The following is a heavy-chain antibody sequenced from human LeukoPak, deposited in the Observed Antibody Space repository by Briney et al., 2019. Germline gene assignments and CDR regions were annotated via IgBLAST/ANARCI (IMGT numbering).Heavy chain of an antibody. Sequence: GGSLRLSCAASGFTFSSYEMNWVRQAPGKGLEWVSYISSSGSTIYYADSVKGRFTISRDNAKNSLYLQLNSLRAEDTAVYYCARVGSTSWYLDYWGQGTLVTVSS. CDR1: GFTFSSYE. V-gene: IGHV3-48*03. CDR2: ISSSGSTI. D-gene: IGHD2-2*01. J-gene: IGHJ4*02. CDR3: ARVGSTSWYLDY.